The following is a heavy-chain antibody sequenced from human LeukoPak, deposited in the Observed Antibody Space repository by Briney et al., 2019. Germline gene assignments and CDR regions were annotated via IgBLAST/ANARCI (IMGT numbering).Heavy chain of an antibody. CDR1: GFTFSDYY. CDR3: ARNAGLDSPYYGMDV. J-gene: IGHJ6*02. D-gene: IGHD3/OR15-3a*01. V-gene: IGHV3-11*01. CDR2: ISSSGSTI. Sequence: GGSLRLSCAASGFTFSDYYMSWIRQAPVKGLEWVSYISSSGSTIYYADSVKGRFTISRDNAKNSLYLQMNSLRAEDTAVYYCARNAGLDSPYYGMDVWGQGTTVTVSS.